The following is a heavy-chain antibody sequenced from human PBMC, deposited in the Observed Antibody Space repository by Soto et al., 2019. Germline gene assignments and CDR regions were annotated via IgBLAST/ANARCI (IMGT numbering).Heavy chain of an antibody. V-gene: IGHV1-18*04. CDR1: GYTFTSYG. CDR2: ISAYNGNT. CDR3: ARGVAVAGEPGNWFDP. J-gene: IGHJ5*02. D-gene: IGHD6-19*01. Sequence: AAVKVCCKASGYTFTSYGISWVRQAPGQGLEWMGWISAYNGNTNYAQKLQGRVTMTTDTSTSTAYMELRSLRSDDTAVYYCARGVAVAGEPGNWFDPWGQGTLVTVSS.